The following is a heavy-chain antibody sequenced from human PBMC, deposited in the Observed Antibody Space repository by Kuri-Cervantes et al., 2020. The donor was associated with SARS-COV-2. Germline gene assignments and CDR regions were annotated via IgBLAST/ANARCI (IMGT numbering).Heavy chain of an antibody. CDR2: IYHSGST. V-gene: IGHV4-39*07. J-gene: IGHJ5*02. CDR1: GGSISSRSYY. Sequence: SETLSLTCTVSGGSISSRSYYWGWIRQPPGKGLEWIGSIYHSGSTYYNPSLKSRVTISVDTSKNQCSLKLSSVTAADTAVYYCARDPNANHNNWFDPWGQGTLVTVSS. CDR3: ARDPNANHNNWFDP. D-gene: IGHD4/OR15-4a*01.